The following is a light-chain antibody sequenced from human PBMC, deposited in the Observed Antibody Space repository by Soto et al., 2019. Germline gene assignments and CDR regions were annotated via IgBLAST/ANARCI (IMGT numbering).Light chain of an antibody. V-gene: IGKV3-20*01. CDR1: QSVSRTS. Sequence: EIVLTQSPGTLSLSIGERTTLSCRASQSVSRTSLSWYQQKPGQAPRLLISGASSRAAGIPDRFSGSGSGADFTLTISRLEPEDFAVYYCQQYGTSPPTCGGGTKVDIK. CDR3: QQYGTSPPT. J-gene: IGKJ4*01. CDR2: GAS.